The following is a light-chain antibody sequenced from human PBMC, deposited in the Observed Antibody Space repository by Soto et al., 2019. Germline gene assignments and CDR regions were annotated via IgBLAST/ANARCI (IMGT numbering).Light chain of an antibody. CDR2: GAS. CDR1: QSVSSSF. Sequence: IVLTHSPGTLSLSPWERATLSFRSSQSVSSSFLAWYQQKPGQPPRLLIYGASSRATGIPDRFSGSGSGTDFTLTISRLEPEDFAVYYCQKYVSPPINFGKGTRLEIK. V-gene: IGKV3-20*01. CDR3: QKYVSPPIN. J-gene: IGKJ5*01.